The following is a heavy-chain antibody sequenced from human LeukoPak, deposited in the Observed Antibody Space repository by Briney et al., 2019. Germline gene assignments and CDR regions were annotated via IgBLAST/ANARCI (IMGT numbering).Heavy chain of an antibody. V-gene: IGHV4-34*01. CDR2: INHSGST. Sequence: SETLSLTCAVYGGSFSGYYWSWIRQPPGKGLEWIGEINHSGSTNYNPSLKSRVTISVDTSKNQFSLKLSSVTAADTAVCYCARARGYHDYWGQGTLVTVSS. CDR1: GGSFSGYY. D-gene: IGHD6-13*01. J-gene: IGHJ4*02. CDR3: ARARGYHDY.